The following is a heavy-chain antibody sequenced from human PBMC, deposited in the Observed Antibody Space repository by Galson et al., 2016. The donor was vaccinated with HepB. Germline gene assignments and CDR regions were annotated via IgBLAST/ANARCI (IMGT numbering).Heavy chain of an antibody. V-gene: IGHV3-30*18. CDR3: AKDPDTSAWWTRICDY. Sequence: SLRLSCAASGFTFSHYGMHWVRQAPGKGLDWVAVISYDGTNIWYADSVKGRLTISRDNSKNTLYLQMNSLSADDMAVYYCAKDPDTSAWWTRICDYLGQGTLGTVSS. D-gene: IGHD6-19*01. CDR1: GFTFSHYG. CDR2: ISYDGTNI. J-gene: IGHJ4*02.